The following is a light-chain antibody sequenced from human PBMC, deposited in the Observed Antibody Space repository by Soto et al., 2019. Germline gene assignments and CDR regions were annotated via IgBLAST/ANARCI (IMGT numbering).Light chain of an antibody. Sequence: DIQMTQSPSTLSASVGDRVTITCRASQTSSVSLAWYQQKPGKAPKLLIYDASTLQSGVPSRFSGSESGTEFTLTTSGLQPDDFATYYCQQYHGYSLTFGQGTKVEI. J-gene: IGKJ1*01. CDR2: DAS. CDR3: QQYHGYSLT. V-gene: IGKV1-5*01. CDR1: QTSSVS.